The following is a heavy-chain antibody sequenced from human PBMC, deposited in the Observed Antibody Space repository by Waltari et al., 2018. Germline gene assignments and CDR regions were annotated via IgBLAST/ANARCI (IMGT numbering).Heavy chain of an antibody. CDR3: ARTEPGGLFNS. CDR1: GDSVASTSAA. Sequence: QVQLQQSGPGLVKPSPTLPLTSATSGDSVASTSAAWNRFRPSPSRGLEWLGRTYYRSKWYNDYAVSVKSRITINPDTSKNQFSLQLNSVTPEDTAVYYCARTEPGGLFNSWGQGTLVTVSS. V-gene: IGHV6-1*01. CDR2: TYYRSKWYN. D-gene: IGHD3-16*01. J-gene: IGHJ4*02.